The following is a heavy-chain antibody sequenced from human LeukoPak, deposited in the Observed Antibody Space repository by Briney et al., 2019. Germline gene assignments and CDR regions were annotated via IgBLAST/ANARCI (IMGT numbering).Heavy chain of an antibody. Sequence: SETLSLTCTVSGGSISSSSYYWGWIRQPPGKGLEWIGSIYYSGSTYYNPSLKSRVTISVDTSKNQFSLKLSSVTAADTAVYYCASYCTNGVCYDFGFDYWGQGTLVTVSS. V-gene: IGHV4-39*01. CDR3: ASYCTNGVCYDFGFDY. CDR2: IYYSGST. D-gene: IGHD2-8*01. CDR1: GGSISSSSYY. J-gene: IGHJ4*02.